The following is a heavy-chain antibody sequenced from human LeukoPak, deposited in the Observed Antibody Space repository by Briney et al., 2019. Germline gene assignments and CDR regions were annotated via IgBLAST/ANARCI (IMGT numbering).Heavy chain of an antibody. J-gene: IGHJ6*02. CDR2: INPNSGGT. CDR1: GYTFNGYY. CDR3: ARIYGGDV. V-gene: IGHV1-2*02. Sequence: RASVKLSCKASGYTFNGYYMPWARQAPGQGLEWMGWINPNSGGTNYAQKFQGRVTMTRDTSISTAYMELSRLRSDDTAVYYCARIYGGDVWGQGTTVTVSS.